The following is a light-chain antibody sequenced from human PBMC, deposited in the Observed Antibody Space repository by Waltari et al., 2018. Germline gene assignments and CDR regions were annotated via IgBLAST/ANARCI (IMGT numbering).Light chain of an antibody. CDR1: QSVSSY. V-gene: IGKV3-11*01. J-gene: IGKJ2*03. CDR3: YQQSSGYS. Sequence: VILTQSPATLSLSPGERATLSCRASQSVSSYLAWYQQKPGQAPRLLIYGASSRATGIPDRFSGSGSGTDFTLTISSLEREDVGVYHCYQQSSGYSFGQGTKVEIK. CDR2: GAS.